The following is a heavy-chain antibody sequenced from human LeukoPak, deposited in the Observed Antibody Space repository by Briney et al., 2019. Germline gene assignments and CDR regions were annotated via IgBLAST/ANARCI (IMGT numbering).Heavy chain of an antibody. V-gene: IGHV4-59*08. CDR1: GGPISSYY. D-gene: IGHD5-24*01. CDR3: ARGAGAGYNLQPFDY. Sequence: SETLSLTCTVSGGPISSYYWSWIRQPPGKGLEWIGYICYSGSTKYNPSLKSRVSISVDTSKNQFSLKLSSVTAADTAVYYCARGAGAGYNLQPFDYWGQGTLVTVSS. J-gene: IGHJ4*02. CDR2: ICYSGST.